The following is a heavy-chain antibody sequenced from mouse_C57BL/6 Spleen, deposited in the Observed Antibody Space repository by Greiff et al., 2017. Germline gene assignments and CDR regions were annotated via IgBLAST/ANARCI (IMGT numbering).Heavy chain of an antibody. CDR2: IRNKANGYTT. J-gene: IGHJ1*03. CDR3: ARYPLYGSSYWYFDV. CDR1: GFTFTDYY. V-gene: IGHV7-3*01. Sequence: EVQGVESGGGLVQPGGSLSLSCAASGFTFTDYYMSWVRQPPGKALEWLGFIRNKANGYTTEYSASVKGRFTISRDNSQSILYLQMKALRAEDSATYYCARYPLYGSSYWYFDVWGTGTTVTVSS. D-gene: IGHD1-1*01.